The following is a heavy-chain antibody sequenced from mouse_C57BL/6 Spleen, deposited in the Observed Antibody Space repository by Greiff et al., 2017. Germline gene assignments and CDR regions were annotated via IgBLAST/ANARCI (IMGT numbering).Heavy chain of an antibody. CDR1: GYTFTSYW. V-gene: IGHV1-64*01. CDR3: ARELDYYGSSCAMDY. CDR2: IHPNSGST. Sequence: QVQLQQPGAELVKPGASVKLSCKASGYTFTSYWMHWVKQRPGQGLEWIGMIHPNSGSTNYNENFKSKATLTVDKSSSTAYMQLSSLTSEDSAVYYCARELDYYGSSCAMDYWGQGTSVTVSS. J-gene: IGHJ4*01. D-gene: IGHD1-1*01.